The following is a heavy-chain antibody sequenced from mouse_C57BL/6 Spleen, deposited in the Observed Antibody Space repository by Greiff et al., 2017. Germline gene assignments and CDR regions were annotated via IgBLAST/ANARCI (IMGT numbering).Heavy chain of an antibody. CDR2: ISSGGDYI. D-gene: IGHD2-4*01. J-gene: IGHJ4*01. Sequence: DVQLVESGEGLVKPGGSLKLSCAASGFTFSSYAMSWVRQTPEKRLEWVAYISSGGDYIYYADTVKGRFTISRDNARNTLYLQMSSLKSEDTAMYYCTREGDYDYDPYAMDYWGQGTSVTVSS. CDR3: TREGDYDYDPYAMDY. V-gene: IGHV5-9-1*02. CDR1: GFTFSSYA.